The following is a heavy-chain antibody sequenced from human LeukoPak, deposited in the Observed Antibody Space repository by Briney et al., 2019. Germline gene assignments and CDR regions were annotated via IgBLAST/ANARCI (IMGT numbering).Heavy chain of an antibody. V-gene: IGHV3-33*08. CDR1: GFTFSSYG. Sequence: GGSLRLSCAASGFTFSSYGMHWARQAPGKGLEWVAVIWYDGSNKYYADSVKGRFTISRDNSKNTLYLQMNSLRAEDTAVYYCARDGPDGVVPAAISLYYYMDVWGKGTTVTVSS. D-gene: IGHD2-2*01. CDR2: IWYDGSNK. J-gene: IGHJ6*03. CDR3: ARDGPDGVVPAAISLYYYMDV.